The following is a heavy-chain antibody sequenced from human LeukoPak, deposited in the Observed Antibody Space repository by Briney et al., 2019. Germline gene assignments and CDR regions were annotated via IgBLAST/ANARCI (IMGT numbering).Heavy chain of an antibody. V-gene: IGHV3-73*01. Sequence: GGSLRLSCAASGFTFSSHWIHWVRQSSGKGLEWVGHIDKKDNFYATTSAASVTGRFTISRDDSKNTAYLQMNSLKTEDTALYYCTRDSGTYNWLDPWGQGTLVTVSS. J-gene: IGHJ5*02. CDR2: IDKKDNFYAT. CDR1: GFTFSSHW. CDR3: TRDSGTYNWLDP. D-gene: IGHD1-26*01.